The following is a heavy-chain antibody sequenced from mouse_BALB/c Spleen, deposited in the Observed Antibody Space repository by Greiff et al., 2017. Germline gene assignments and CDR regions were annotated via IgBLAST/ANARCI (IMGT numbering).Heavy chain of an antibody. Sequence: VMLVESGPGLVAPSQSLSITCTVSGFSLTSYDISWIRQPPGKGLEWLGVIWTGGGTNYNSAFMSRLSISKDNSKSQVFLKMNSLQTDDTAIYYCVRDWDGFAYWGQGTLVTVSA. CDR1: GFSLTSYD. CDR2: IWTGGGT. J-gene: IGHJ3*01. V-gene: IGHV2-9-2*01. D-gene: IGHD4-1*01. CDR3: VRDWDGFAY.